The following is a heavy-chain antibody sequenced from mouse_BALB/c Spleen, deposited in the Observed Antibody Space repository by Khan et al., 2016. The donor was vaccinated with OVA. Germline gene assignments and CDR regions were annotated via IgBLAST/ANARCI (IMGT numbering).Heavy chain of an antibody. CDR2: LSYSGNT. Sequence: EVQLQESGPGLVKPSQSLSLTCTVTGYSITSYYVWNLIRQSPGNKLEWMGILSYSGNTKYNPSLKSRSSITPATSKNQFFLQLNSVTTEDTATYYCARVYVEDFDYWGQGTSLTVSS. D-gene: IGHD1-1*01. J-gene: IGHJ2*02. V-gene: IGHV3-2*02. CDR3: ARVYVEDFDY. CDR1: GYSITSYYV.